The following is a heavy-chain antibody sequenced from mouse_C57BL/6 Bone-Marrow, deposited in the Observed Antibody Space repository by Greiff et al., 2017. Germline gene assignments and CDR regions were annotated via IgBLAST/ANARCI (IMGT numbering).Heavy chain of an antibody. D-gene: IGHD1-1*01. CDR1: GYTFTSYG. CDR2: IYPRSGNT. J-gene: IGHJ2*01. V-gene: IGHV1-81*01. CDR3: ARGGPITTVVEYYFDY. Sequence: VQLQQSGAELARPGASVKLSCKASGYTFTSYGISWVKQRTGQGLEWIGEIYPRSGNTYYNEKFKGKGTLTSDKSSSTAYIELRSLTSEDSAVYFCARGGPITTVVEYYFDYWGQGTTLTVSS.